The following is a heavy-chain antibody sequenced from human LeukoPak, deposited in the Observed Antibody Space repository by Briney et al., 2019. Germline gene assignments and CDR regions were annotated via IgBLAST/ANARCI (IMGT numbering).Heavy chain of an antibody. Sequence: KPSETLSLTCTVSGGSISSYYWSWIRQPPGKGLEWIGYIYYSGSTYYNPSLKSRVTISVDTSKNQFSLKLSSVTAADTAVYYCANYGSGTYWYWGQGTLVTVSS. CDR2: IYYSGST. J-gene: IGHJ4*02. CDR3: ANYGSGTYWY. D-gene: IGHD3-10*01. V-gene: IGHV4-30-4*01. CDR1: GGSISSYY.